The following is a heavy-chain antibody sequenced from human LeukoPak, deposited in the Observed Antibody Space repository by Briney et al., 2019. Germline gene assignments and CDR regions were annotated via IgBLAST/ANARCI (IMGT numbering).Heavy chain of an antibody. CDR1: GFTFSSYA. CDR3: AKEDNYYDSSGYYLEYFHH. CDR2: ISGSGGTT. Sequence: GGSLRLSCAASGFTFSSYAMSWVRQAPGKGLEGVSAISGSGGTTCYADSVKGRFTISRDSSKNTLYLQMNSLGAEDTAVYFCAKEDNYYDSSGYYLEYFHHWGQGTLVTVSS. V-gene: IGHV3-23*01. D-gene: IGHD3-22*01. J-gene: IGHJ1*01.